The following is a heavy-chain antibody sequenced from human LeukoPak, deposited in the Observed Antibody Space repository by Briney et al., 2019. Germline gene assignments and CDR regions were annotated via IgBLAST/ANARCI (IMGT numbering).Heavy chain of an antibody. CDR2: ISYDGSIK. D-gene: IGHD6-13*01. Sequence: GRSLRLSCAASGFTFSGYGIHWVRQAPGKGLEWVAFISYDGSIKYYVDSVKGRFTISRDNPKNTLYLQVNSLRVEDTAFYYCARALGSTCLDYWGQGTLVTVSS. J-gene: IGHJ4*02. V-gene: IGHV3-30*03. CDR1: GFTFSGYG. CDR3: ARALGSTCLDY.